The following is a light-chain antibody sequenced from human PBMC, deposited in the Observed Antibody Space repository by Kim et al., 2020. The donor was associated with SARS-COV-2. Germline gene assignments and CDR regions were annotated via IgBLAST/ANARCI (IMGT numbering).Light chain of an antibody. Sequence: GQRVTISGSGSTTDIGSNYVYWYQQPPGTAPKLLIYRNNQRPSGVPDRFSVSKSGTSASLAISGLRSDDEADYYCATWDDSLNGPVFGGGTKLTVL. CDR1: TTDIGSNY. CDR3: ATWDDSLNGPV. J-gene: IGLJ3*02. V-gene: IGLV1-47*01. CDR2: RNN.